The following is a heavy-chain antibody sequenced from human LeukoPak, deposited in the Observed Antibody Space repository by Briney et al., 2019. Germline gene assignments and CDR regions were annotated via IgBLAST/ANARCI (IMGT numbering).Heavy chain of an antibody. J-gene: IGHJ5*02. Sequence: SVKVSCKASGGTFSSYAISWVRQAPGQGLEWMGRIIPILGIANYAQKFQGRVTITADESTSTAYMELSSLRSEDTAVYYCASQQTYYYDSRGFDPWGQGTLVTVSS. D-gene: IGHD3-22*01. CDR1: GGTFSSYA. V-gene: IGHV1-69*04. CDR2: IIPILGIA. CDR3: ASQQTYYYDSRGFDP.